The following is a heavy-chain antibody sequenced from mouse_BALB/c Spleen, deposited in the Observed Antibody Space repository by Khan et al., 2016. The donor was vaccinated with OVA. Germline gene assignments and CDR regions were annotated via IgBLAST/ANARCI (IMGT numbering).Heavy chain of an antibody. CDR1: GYTFTSYT. V-gene: IGHV1-4*01. CDR2: INPSNGYT. J-gene: IGHJ3*01. Sequence: QVQLQQSGAELARPGASVKMSCKASGYTFTSYTIHWIKLRPGPGLEWLGYINPSNGYTNYNQKFKDKATLTADKSSTTAYMQLSSLTSDDSAVYNCVRDGAYHRNDGWFAYWGQGTLVTVSA. D-gene: IGHD2-14*01. CDR3: VRDGAYHRNDGWFAY.